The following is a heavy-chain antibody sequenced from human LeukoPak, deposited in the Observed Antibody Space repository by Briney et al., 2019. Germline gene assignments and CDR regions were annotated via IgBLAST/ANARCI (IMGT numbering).Heavy chain of an antibody. V-gene: IGHV3-30*18. CDR3: AKDRAAMPTYYFDY. J-gene: IGHJ4*02. D-gene: IGHD2-2*01. CDR1: GFTFSSYG. CDR2: ISFDGSDK. Sequence: GGSLRLSCVASGFTFSSYGMHWVRRAPGKGLEWVAVISFDGSDKYYADSVSGRFTISRDNSKNTLYVQMNSLRAEDTAVYYCAKDRAAMPTYYFDYWGQGALVTVSS.